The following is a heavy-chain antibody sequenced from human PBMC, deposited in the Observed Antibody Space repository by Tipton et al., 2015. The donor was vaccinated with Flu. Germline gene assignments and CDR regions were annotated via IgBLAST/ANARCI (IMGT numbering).Heavy chain of an antibody. Sequence: LRLSCTVSGGFVSSYYWAWIRQPPGRGLEWIGNIHTSAGTYYNMSLKSRVTISVDRSKNQFSLRLASVTAAYTAVYVCARRDFSNYVSEPKNWFDSCGQGTLVTVSS. J-gene: IGHJ5*01. V-gene: IGHV4-4*08. CDR2: IHTSAGT. CDR1: GGFVSSYY. CDR3: ARRDFSNYVSEPKNWFDS. D-gene: IGHD4-11*01.